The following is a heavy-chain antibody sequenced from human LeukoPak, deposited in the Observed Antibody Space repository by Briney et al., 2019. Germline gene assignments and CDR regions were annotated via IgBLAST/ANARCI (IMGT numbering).Heavy chain of an antibody. V-gene: IGHV1-2*02. CDR1: GYTFTGYY. CDR2: INPNSGGT. J-gene: IGHJ4*02. CDR3: ARGDTAMVGGFDY. Sequence: ASVKVSCKASGYTFTGYYMHWVRQAPGQGLEWMGWINPNSGGTNYAQKFQGRVTMTRDTSISTAYMELSRLRSDDTAVYYCARGDTAMVGGFDYWGQGTLATVSS. D-gene: IGHD5-18*01.